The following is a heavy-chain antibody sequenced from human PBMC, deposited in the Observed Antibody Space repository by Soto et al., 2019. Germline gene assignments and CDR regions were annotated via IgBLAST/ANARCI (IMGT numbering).Heavy chain of an antibody. Sequence: GGSLRHSWATSGFILSDCAMNWVRQATGKGLEWVSYISSSSSVIDYADSVKGRFTVSRDNARNSLYLQMNSLRAEDTAVYYCARDLSWGSNWYYYMDVWGKGTTVTVSS. J-gene: IGHJ6*03. D-gene: IGHD7-27*01. CDR2: ISSSSSVI. CDR1: GFILSDCA. CDR3: ARDLSWGSNWYYYMDV. V-gene: IGHV3-48*01.